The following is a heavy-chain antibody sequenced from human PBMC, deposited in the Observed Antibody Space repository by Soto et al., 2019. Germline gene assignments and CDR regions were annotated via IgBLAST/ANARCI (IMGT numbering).Heavy chain of an antibody. CDR1: GFTFSSYA. CDR3: AKPVWSGYYMCDY. Sequence: EVQLLASGGGLVQPGGSLRLSCAASGFTFSSYAMSWVRQAPGQGLEWVSAISGSGGSTYYADSVKGRFTISRDNSKNTLYLQMISLRAEDTAVYYCAKPVWSGYYMCDYWGQGTMVTVSS. D-gene: IGHD3-3*01. V-gene: IGHV3-23*01. CDR2: ISGSGGST. J-gene: IGHJ4*02.